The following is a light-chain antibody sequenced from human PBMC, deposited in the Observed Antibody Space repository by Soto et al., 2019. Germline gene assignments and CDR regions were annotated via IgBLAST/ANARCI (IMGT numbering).Light chain of an antibody. Sequence: IVLTQSPGTLSLSPWERATLSCRASQSVSNNYLAWYQQKPGQTPRLLMYGASTRATGIPARFSGGGSGTEFTLTISSLQSEDFAVYYCQQYDQWPPWTFGQGTKVDIK. CDR3: QQYDQWPPWT. CDR1: QSVSNN. V-gene: IGKV3-15*01. J-gene: IGKJ1*01. CDR2: GAS.